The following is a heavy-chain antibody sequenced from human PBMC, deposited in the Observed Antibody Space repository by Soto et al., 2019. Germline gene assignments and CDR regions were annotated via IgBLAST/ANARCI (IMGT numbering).Heavy chain of an antibody. CDR2: IYYSGST. J-gene: IGHJ6*02. D-gene: IGHD2-2*01. CDR1: GGSISSSSYY. Sequence: QLQLQESGPGLVKPSETLSLTCTVSGGSISSSSYYWGWIRQPPGKGLEWVGSIYYSGSTYYNPSLKSRVPTYVKKSKKQFALKMSSVTAADTTVHDCVVGYCSSPSRYWPSHCYGMAVWGPGTTVTVSS. V-gene: IGHV4-39*01. CDR3: VVGYCSSPSRYWPSHCYGMAV.